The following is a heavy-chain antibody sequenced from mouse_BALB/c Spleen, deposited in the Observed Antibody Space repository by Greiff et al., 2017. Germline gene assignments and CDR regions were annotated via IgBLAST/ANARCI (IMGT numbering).Heavy chain of an antibody. D-gene: IGHD2-4*01. V-gene: IGHV1-80*01. CDR3: TRHYEGYYFDY. CDR1: GYAFSSYW. Sequence: QVQLQQSGAELVRPGSSVKISCKASGYAFSSYWMNWVKQRPGQGLEWIGQIYPGNSDTSYNQKFKGKAKLTAVTSTSTAYMELSSLTNEDSAVYYCTRHYEGYYFDYWGQGTTLTVSS. CDR2: IYPGNSDT. J-gene: IGHJ2*01.